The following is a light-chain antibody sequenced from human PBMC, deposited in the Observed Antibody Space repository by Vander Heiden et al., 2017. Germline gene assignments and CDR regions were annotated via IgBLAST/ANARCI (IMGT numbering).Light chain of an antibody. CDR1: QSISSW. J-gene: IGKJ1*01. V-gene: IGKV1-5*03. CDR2: KAS. CDR3: HLYKTYPRT. Sequence: DIQMTHSLSTLSASVGDRVTITCRASQSISSWLAWYQQKPLIAPKLLIYKASSLESAVPSTFRGTGSGTEFTLTMRILHPDDLTTYYSHLYKTYPRTFGQGTKVEIK.